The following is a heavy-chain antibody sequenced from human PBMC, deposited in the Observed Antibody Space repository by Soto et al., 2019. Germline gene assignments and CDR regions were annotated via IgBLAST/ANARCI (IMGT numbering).Heavy chain of an antibody. CDR2: IYHSGST. Sequence: SETLSLTCTVSGGSFSSYYWSWIRQPPGKGLEWIGEIYHSGSTNYNPSLKSRVTISVDKSKNQFSLKLSSVTAADTAVYYCARVNSGSYLLANWFDPWGQGTLVTVSS. CDR1: GGSFSSYY. D-gene: IGHD1-26*01. V-gene: IGHV4-59*12. CDR3: ARVNSGSYLLANWFDP. J-gene: IGHJ5*02.